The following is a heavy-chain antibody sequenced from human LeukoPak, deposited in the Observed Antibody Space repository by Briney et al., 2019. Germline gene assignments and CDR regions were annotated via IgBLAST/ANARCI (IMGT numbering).Heavy chain of an antibody. D-gene: IGHD6-13*01. CDR2: ISHNGSSK. J-gene: IGHJ4*02. Sequence: PGGSLRLSCAASGFVFGDYAMHWVRQAPGKGLEWAALISHNGSSKYYADSVKGRFTISRDNSKNTLYLQMNSLRAEDTAVYYCAREAPPGDSSSWYGQIDYWGQGTLVTVSS. V-gene: IGHV3-30*04. CDR1: GFVFGDYA. CDR3: AREAPPGDSSSWYGQIDY.